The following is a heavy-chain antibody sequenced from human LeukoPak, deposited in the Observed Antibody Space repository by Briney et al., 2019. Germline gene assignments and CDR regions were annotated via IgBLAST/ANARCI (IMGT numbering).Heavy chain of an antibody. V-gene: IGHV3-30*04. J-gene: IGHJ4*02. CDR2: ISYDGSNK. CDR1: GFTFSSYA. Sequence: GGSLRLSCAASGFTFSSYAMHWVRQAPGKGLEWVAVISYDGSNKYYADSVKGRFTISRDNSKSTLYLQMNSLRAEDTAVYYCARGGVVVLGDFDYWGQGTLVTVSS. D-gene: IGHD2-15*01. CDR3: ARGGVVVLGDFDY.